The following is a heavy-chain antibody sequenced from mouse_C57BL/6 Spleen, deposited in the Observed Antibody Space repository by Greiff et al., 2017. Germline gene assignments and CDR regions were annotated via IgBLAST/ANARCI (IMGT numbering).Heavy chain of an antibody. CDR1: GFNIKDYY. D-gene: IGHD1-1*01. CDR2: IDPEDGET. J-gene: IGHJ3*01. CDR3: ARFYYYGSSYAWFAY. V-gene: IGHV14-2*01. Sequence: VQLQQSGAELVKPGASVKLSCTASGFNIKDYYMHWVKQRTEQGLEWIGRIDPEDGETKYAPKFPGKATITADTSSNTAYLQLSSLTSEDTAVYYCARFYYYGSSYAWFAYWGQGTLVTVSA.